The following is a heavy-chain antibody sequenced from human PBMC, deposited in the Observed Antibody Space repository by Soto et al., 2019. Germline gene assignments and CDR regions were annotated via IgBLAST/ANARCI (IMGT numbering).Heavy chain of an antibody. V-gene: IGHV4-31*03. CDR3: ARDVRHDDDRGTYCEWFAP. CDR1: GGSISSPDYY. Sequence: QVQLQESGPGLVKPSQTLSLTCTVSGGSISSPDYYWSGLRHYTGKGLEWIGYIYYTGNTYLNPSLKSRLNISVDTSKNEFSLRLSSVTAADTALYYGARDVRHDDDRGTYCEWFAPWGQGTMDPVSS. CDR2: IYYTGNT. J-gene: IGHJ5*02. D-gene: IGHD1-1*01.